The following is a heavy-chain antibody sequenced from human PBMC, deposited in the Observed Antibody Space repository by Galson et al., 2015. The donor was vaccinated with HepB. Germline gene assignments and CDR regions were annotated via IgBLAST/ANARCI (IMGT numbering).Heavy chain of an antibody. J-gene: IGHJ4*02. D-gene: IGHD2-2*01. CDR3: VKGGYCSRTTCLLDY. CDR2: LSDSGDNI. V-gene: IGHV3-23*01. Sequence: SLRLSCAASGFTFSAYAMSWVRQAPGKGLEWVSGLSDSGDNIYYADSVKGRFTISRDNSKNILFLQMNSLRVEDTAVYYCVKGGYCSRTTCLLDYWGQGTLVTVSS. CDR1: GFTFSAYA.